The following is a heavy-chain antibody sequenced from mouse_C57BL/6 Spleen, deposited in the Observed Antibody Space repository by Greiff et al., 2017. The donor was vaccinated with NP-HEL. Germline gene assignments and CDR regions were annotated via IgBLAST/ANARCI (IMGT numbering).Heavy chain of an antibody. J-gene: IGHJ4*01. V-gene: IGHV1-26*01. D-gene: IGHD2-3*01. Sequence: VQLQQSGPELVKPGASVKISCKASGYTFTDYYMNWVKQSHGKSLEWIGDINPNNGGTSYNQKFKGKATLTVDKSSSTAYMELRSLTSEDSAVYDCARGKSYDGYYDYAMDYWGQGTSVTVSS. CDR2: INPNNGGT. CDR1: GYTFTDYY. CDR3: ARGKSYDGYYDYAMDY.